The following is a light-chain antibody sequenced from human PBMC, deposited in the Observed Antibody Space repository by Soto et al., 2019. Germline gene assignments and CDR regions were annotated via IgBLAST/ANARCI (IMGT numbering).Light chain of an antibody. CDR3: QQSYSSPFH. J-gene: IGKJ4*01. CDR1: QRISSY. Sequence: DIQMTQFPSSLSASIGDRVTITCRASQRISSYVNWYQQKLGKAPKLLIHVASNLQSGVPSRFSGNESGTDFTLTISSLQPEDFATYYCQQSYSSPFHFGGGTKVE. V-gene: IGKV1-39*01. CDR2: VAS.